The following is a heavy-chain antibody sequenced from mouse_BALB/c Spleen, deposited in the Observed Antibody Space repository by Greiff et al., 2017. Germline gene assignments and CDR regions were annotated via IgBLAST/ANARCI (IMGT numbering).Heavy chain of an antibody. Sequence: QVQLKESGAELVRPGSSVKISCKASGYAFSSYWMNWVKQRPGQGLEWIGQIYPGDGDTNYNGKFKGKATLTADKSSSTAYMQLSSLTSEDSAVYFCARLGWAAWFAYWGQGTLVTVSA. J-gene: IGHJ3*01. D-gene: IGHD3-3*01. CDR1: GYAFSSYW. CDR2: IYPGDGDT. V-gene: IGHV1-80*01. CDR3: ARLGWAAWFAY.